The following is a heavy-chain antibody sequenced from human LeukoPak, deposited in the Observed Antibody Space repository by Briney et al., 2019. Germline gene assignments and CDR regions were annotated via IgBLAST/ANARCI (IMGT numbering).Heavy chain of an antibody. J-gene: IGHJ6*02. CDR3: ARMTDYCGMDV. CDR1: GGSISGYY. CDR2: VYYSGST. Sequence: SETLSLTCTVSGGSISGYYWTWIRQPPGKGLEWIGYVYYSGSTNYNSSLKSRVTISVDTSKNQFSLNLSSVTAADTAVYYCARMTDYCGMDVWGQGTTVTVSS. V-gene: IGHV4-59*01.